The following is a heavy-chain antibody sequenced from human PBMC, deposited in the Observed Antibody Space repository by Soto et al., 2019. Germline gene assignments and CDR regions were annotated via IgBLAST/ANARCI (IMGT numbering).Heavy chain of an antibody. CDR2: LSGSGGST. CDR3: AKEPHSVGCLYYSDS. D-gene: IGHD6-19*01. CDR1: GFTFSNYA. V-gene: IGHV3-23*01. J-gene: IGHJ4*02. Sequence: GGSLRLSCAASGFTFSNYAMSWVRLASGKGLEWVSSLSGSGGSTYYADSVKGRFTISRDNSKNTLYLQMNRLRAEDTAVYYFAKEPHSVGCLYYSDSWGRGSLFPV.